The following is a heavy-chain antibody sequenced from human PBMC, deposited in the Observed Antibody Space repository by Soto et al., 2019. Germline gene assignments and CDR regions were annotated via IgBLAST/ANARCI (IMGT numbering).Heavy chain of an antibody. CDR1: GYSLTSYY. V-gene: IGHV1-3*01. Sequence: VKVSCKACGYSLTSYYLWSLHQAPGQRLEWLGWINAGNGNTKYSQKFQGRVTITRDTSASTAYMELSSLRSEDTAVYYCASAVAVAADFDYWGQGTLVPVSS. D-gene: IGHD6-19*01. CDR3: ASAVAVAADFDY. CDR2: INAGNGNT. J-gene: IGHJ4*02.